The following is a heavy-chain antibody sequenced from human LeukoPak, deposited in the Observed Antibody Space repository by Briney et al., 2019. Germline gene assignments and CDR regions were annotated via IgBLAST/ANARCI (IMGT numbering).Heavy chain of an antibody. CDR2: INHSGST. Sequence: SETLSLTCAVYGGSFSGYYWSWIRQPPGKGLEWIGEINHSGSTNYNPSLKSRVTISVDTSKNQFSLKLSSVTAADTAVYYCARGKSHTRGNYYYYYYMDVWGKGTTVTVSS. CDR3: ARGKSHTRGNYYYYYYMDV. V-gene: IGHV4-34*01. D-gene: IGHD4-23*01. CDR1: GGSFSGYY. J-gene: IGHJ6*03.